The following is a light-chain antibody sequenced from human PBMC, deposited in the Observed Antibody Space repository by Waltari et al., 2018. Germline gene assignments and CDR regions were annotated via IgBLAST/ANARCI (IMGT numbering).Light chain of an antibody. CDR3: DSWDSSLSAVV. Sequence: QSVLTQPPSVSAAPGQKVTISCSGSRSNIGSNFVSWFQQLPGTAPKLVIYENKKRPSGIPYRFSGSKSGTSATLGITGLQTGDEADYYCDSWDSSLSAVVFGGGTKVTVL. V-gene: IGLV1-51*01. J-gene: IGLJ2*01. CDR1: RSNIGSNF. CDR2: ENK.